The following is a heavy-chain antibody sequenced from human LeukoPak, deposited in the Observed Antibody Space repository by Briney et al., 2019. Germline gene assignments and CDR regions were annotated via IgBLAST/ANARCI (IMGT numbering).Heavy chain of an antibody. CDR1: GFTFSSYE. CDR2: ISSSGSTI. Sequence: GGSLRLSCAASGFTFSSYEMNWVRQAPGKGLEWVSYISSSGSTIYYADSVKGRFTISRDNAKNSLYLQMNSLRAEDTAVYYCAREGAAMGGFDYWGQGTLVTVSS. V-gene: IGHV3-48*03. CDR3: AREGAAMGGFDY. D-gene: IGHD2-2*01. J-gene: IGHJ4*02.